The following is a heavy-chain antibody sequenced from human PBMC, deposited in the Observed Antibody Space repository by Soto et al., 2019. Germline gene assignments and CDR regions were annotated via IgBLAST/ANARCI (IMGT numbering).Heavy chain of an antibody. Sequence: GGSLRLSCAASGFTFSSYGVHWVRQAPGKGLEYVAVISNNGGSTYYADSVKGRFTISRDNSKNTLYLQMGSLRAEDMAVYYCATSRHCSSTSCPEVAFDIWGQGTMVTVSS. J-gene: IGHJ3*02. CDR1: GFTFSSYG. CDR3: ATSRHCSSTSCPEVAFDI. D-gene: IGHD2-2*01. V-gene: IGHV3-64*02. CDR2: ISNNGGST.